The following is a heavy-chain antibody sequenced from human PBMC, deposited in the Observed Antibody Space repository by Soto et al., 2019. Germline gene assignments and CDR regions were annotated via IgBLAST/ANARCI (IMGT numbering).Heavy chain of an antibody. V-gene: IGHV1-46*01. J-gene: IGHJ5*02. CDR3: ARERSIKAVGFDP. CDR2: INPSGGST. D-gene: IGHD6-19*01. CDR1: GYTFTSYY. Sequence: QVQLVQSGAEVKKPGASVKVSCKASGYTFTSYYMHWVRQAPGQGLEWMGIINPSGGSTSYAQKFQGRVTTTRDTSTSTVYMELSSLRSEDTAVYYCARERSIKAVGFDPWGQGTLVTVSS.